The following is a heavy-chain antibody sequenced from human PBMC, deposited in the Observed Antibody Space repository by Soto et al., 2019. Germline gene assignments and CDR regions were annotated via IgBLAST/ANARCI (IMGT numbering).Heavy chain of an antibody. J-gene: IGHJ4*02. D-gene: IGHD3-22*01. CDR2: ISSDATSI. V-gene: IGHV3-74*01. CDR1: GSIFSSYY. Sequence: GGSLRLSCAASGSIFSSYYMSWVRQAPGKGPVWVSRISSDATSINYADSVKGRFTISRDNAKNTLYLQMNSLRAEDTAVYYCARNYYDTSGYYYYFDYWGQGTLVTVSS. CDR3: ARNYYDTSGYYYYFDY.